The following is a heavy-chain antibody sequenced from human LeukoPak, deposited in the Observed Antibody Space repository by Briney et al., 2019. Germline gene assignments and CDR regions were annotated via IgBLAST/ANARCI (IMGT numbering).Heavy chain of an antibody. CDR3: AREARIAAAGPPDWFDP. D-gene: IGHD6-13*01. J-gene: IGHJ5*02. CDR2: IIPIFGTA. CDR1: GGTFSSYA. Sequence: SVKVSCKASGGTFSSYAISWVRQAPGQGLEWIGGIIPIFGTANYAQKLQGRVTIPADESTSTAYMELSSLRSEDTAVYYCAREARIAAAGPPDWFDPWGQGTLVTVSS. V-gene: IGHV1-69*01.